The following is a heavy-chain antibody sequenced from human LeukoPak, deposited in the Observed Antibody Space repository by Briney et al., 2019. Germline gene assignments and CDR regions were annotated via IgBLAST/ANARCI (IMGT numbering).Heavy chain of an antibody. CDR1: GGSISSYY. J-gene: IGHJ3*02. CDR2: VYTSGST. Sequence: SETLSLTCTVSGGSISSYYWNWIRQPAGKGLEWIGRVYTSGSTNYNPSLKSRVTMSVDTSKNHFSLSLTSVTAADTAVYYCARSGYSSSWFSVGAFDIWGQGTMVTVGS. D-gene: IGHD6-13*01. CDR3: ARSGYSSSWFSVGAFDI. V-gene: IGHV4-4*07.